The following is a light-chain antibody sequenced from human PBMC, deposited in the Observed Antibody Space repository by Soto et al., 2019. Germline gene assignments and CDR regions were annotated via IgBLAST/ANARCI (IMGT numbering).Light chain of an antibody. V-gene: IGKV1-6*02. CDR3: LHDYNYPWT. CDR1: QSIGNW. CDR2: AAS. Sequence: IQMTQSPSILSASVGERVILTCRASQSIGNWLAWYQQKPGKAPNLLIYAASTLQSGVPSRFSGSGYGTDFTLTISSLQPEDFATYYCLHDYNYPWTFGQGTKVDIK. J-gene: IGKJ1*01.